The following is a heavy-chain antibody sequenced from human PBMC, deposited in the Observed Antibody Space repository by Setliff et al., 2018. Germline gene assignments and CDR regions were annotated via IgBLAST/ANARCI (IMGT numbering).Heavy chain of an antibody. CDR3: VVGSDYYYYYGMDV. D-gene: IGHD3-10*01. CDR1: GFTFSSYS. CDR2: ISSSSSTI. J-gene: IGHJ6*02. V-gene: IGHV3-48*01. Sequence: LRLSCAASGFTFSSYSMNWVRQAPGKGLEWVSYISSSSSTIYYADSVKGRFTISRDNAKNSLYLQMNSLRAEDTAVYYCVVGSDYYYYYGMDVWGQGTTVTVSS.